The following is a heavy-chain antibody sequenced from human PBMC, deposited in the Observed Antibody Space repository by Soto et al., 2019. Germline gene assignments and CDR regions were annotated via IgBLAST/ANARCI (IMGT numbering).Heavy chain of an antibody. J-gene: IGHJ4*02. D-gene: IGHD5-18*01. CDR2: IDAGGGST. CDR3: ARGNWVYSYCADY. Sequence: QVQLVQSGAEVKKPGASVKVSCKASGYTFTSYYMHWVRQAPGQGFERMGLIDAGGGSTSYAQKYQGRVNMPRDTSKSTVYAELSSLRCEDTAVYYCARGNWVYSYCADYRGQGDLVTVSS. V-gene: IGHV1-46*01. CDR1: GYTFTSYY.